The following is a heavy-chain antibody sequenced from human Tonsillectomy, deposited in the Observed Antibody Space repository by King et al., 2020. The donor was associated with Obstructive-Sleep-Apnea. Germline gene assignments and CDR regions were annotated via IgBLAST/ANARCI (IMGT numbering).Heavy chain of an antibody. D-gene: IGHD2-15*01. Sequence: VQLVESGGREVQPGGSLRLSCTASGFSFQAYSMHWVRQAPGKGPEWVSLISWDGVYTYYADSVKGRFTISRDNSKNSLSLQMHSLRTEDTALYYCAKDMGNRSAYAVPPQTPAFDYWGQGTLVTVAS. V-gene: IGHV3-43*01. CDR2: ISWDGVYT. CDR3: AKDMGNRSAYAVPPQTPAFDY. CDR1: GFSFQAYS. J-gene: IGHJ4*02.